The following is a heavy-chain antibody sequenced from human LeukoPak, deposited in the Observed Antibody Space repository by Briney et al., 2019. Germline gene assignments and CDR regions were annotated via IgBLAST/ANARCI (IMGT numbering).Heavy chain of an antibody. Sequence: SSETLSLTCAVYGGSFSGYYRSWIRQPPGKGLEWIGEINHSGSTNYNPSLESRVTISVDTSKNQFSLKLSFVTAADTAVYYCARGVIVGATGIDYWGQGTLVTVSS. CDR1: GGSFSGYY. CDR2: INHSGST. CDR3: ARGVIVGATGIDY. J-gene: IGHJ4*02. D-gene: IGHD1-26*01. V-gene: IGHV4-34*01.